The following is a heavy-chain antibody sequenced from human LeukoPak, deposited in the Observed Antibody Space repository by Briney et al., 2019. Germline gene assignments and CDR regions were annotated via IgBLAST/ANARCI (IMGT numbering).Heavy chain of an antibody. D-gene: IGHD5-24*01. CDR2: ISYDGSNK. Sequence: PGGSLRLSCAASGVTFSSYGMHRGRQAPGKGLEWVAVISYDGSNKYYADSVKGRFTISRDNSKNTLYLQMNSLRAEDTAVYYCALRDGYNLYYFDYWGQGTLVTVSS. CDR3: ALRDGYNLYYFDY. V-gene: IGHV3-30*03. CDR1: GVTFSSYG. J-gene: IGHJ4*02.